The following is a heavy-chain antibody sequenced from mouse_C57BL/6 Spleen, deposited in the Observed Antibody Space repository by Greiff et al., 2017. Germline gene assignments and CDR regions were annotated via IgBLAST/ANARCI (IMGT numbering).Heavy chain of an antibody. CDR1: GYAFSSSW. J-gene: IGHJ2*01. D-gene: IGHD2-4*01. CDR3: ARGDYDSYYFDY. V-gene: IGHV1-82*01. Sequence: QVQLKESGPELVQPGASVKISCKASGYAFSSSWMNWVKQRPGKGLEWIGRIYPGDGDTNYNGKFKGKATLTADKSSSTAYMQLSSLTSEDSAVYFCARGDYDSYYFDYWGQGTTLTVSS. CDR2: IYPGDGDT.